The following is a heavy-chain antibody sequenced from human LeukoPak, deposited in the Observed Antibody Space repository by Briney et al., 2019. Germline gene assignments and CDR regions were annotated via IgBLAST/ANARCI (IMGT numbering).Heavy chain of an antibody. CDR3: APRRLYIYGPTDY. J-gene: IGHJ4*02. CDR1: GGTFSSYA. CDR2: IIPIFGTA. D-gene: IGHD5-18*01. V-gene: IGHV1-69*05. Sequence: ASVKVSCKASGGTFSSYAISWVRQAPGQGLEWMGRIIPIFGTANYAQKFQGRVTITTDESTSTAYMELSSLRSEDTAVYYCAPRRLYIYGPTDYWGQGTLVTVSS.